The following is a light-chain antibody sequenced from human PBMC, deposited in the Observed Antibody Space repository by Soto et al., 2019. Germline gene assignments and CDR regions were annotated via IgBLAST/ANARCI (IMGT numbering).Light chain of an antibody. J-gene: IGKJ2*01. CDR2: DAS. CDR1: QSVSSY. V-gene: IGKV3-11*01. CDR3: QLRISWPPC. Sequence: EIVLTQSPATLSLSPGERATLSCRASQSVSSYLAWYQQKPGQAPRLLIYDASNRATGIPARFSGSGSGTDFTLTISSLEPEDFAVYYCQLRISWPPCFGQGTKLEIK.